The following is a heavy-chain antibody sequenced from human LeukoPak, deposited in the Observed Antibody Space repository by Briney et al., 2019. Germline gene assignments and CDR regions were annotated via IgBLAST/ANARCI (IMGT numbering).Heavy chain of an antibody. CDR3: AKDSSFELLWFGELGY. V-gene: IGHV3-23*01. Sequence: PGGSLRLSCAASGFTVSSNYMSWVRQAPGKGLEWVSAISGSGGSTYYADSVKGRFTISRDNSKNTLYLQMNSLRAEDTAVYYCAKDSSFELLWFGELGYWGQGTLVTVSS. J-gene: IGHJ4*02. CDR1: GFTVSSNY. CDR2: ISGSGGST. D-gene: IGHD3-10*01.